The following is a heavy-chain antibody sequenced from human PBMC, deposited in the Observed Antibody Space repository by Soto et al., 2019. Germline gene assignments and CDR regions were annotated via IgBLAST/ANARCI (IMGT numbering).Heavy chain of an antibody. CDR3: ARAVVLVEAATRKYYGMDV. J-gene: IGHJ6*02. V-gene: IGHV4-31*03. D-gene: IGHD2-15*01. CDR2: IYDSGST. CDR1: GGSISSGGYY. Sequence: QVQLQESGPGLVKPSQTLPLTCTVSGGSISSGGYYWSWIRQHQGKGLEWIGHIYDSGSTYYNPALKSRVTISVDTSKNQFSLKLTSVTAADPAVYYCARAVVLVEAATRKYYGMDVWGQGTTVTVS.